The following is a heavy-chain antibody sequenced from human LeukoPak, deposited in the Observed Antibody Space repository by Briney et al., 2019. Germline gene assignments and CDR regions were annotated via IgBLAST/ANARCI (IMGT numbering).Heavy chain of an antibody. J-gene: IGHJ4*02. CDR3: ARDPQSRGLFDY. D-gene: IGHD3-10*01. CDR1: GFTFSSYA. V-gene: IGHV3-30*04. Sequence: GGSLRLSCAASGFTFSSYAMHWVRQAPGKGLEWVAVISYDGSNKYYADSVKGRFTISRDNSKNTLYLQMNSLRAEDTAVYYCARDPQSRGLFDYWGQGTLVTVPS. CDR2: ISYDGSNK.